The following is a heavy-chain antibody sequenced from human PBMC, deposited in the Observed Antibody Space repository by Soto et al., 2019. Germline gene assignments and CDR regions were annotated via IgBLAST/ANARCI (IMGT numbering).Heavy chain of an antibody. CDR3: ARTLIPRWDTSGFDY. Sequence: HPGGSLRLSCAASGFTFSSYAMHWVRQAPGKGLEWVAVISYDGSNKYYADSVKGRFTISRDNSKNTLYLQMNSLRAEDTAVYYCARTLIPRWDTSGFDYWGQGTLVTVSS. CDR2: ISYDGSNK. CDR1: GFTFSSYA. J-gene: IGHJ4*02. V-gene: IGHV3-30-3*01. D-gene: IGHD3-10*01.